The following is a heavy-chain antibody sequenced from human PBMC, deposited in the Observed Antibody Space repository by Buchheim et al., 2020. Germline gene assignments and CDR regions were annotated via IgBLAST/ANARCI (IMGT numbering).Heavy chain of an antibody. CDR2: IKSKTDGGTT. CDR3: TTDRLAGMVRGVIILLGRGMDV. Sequence: EVQLVESGGGLVKPGGSLRLSCAASGFTFSNAWMSWVRQAPGKGLEWVGRIKSKTDGGTTDYAAPVKGRFTISRDDSKNTLYLQMNSLKTEDTAVYYCTTDRLAGMVRGVIILLGRGMDVWGQGTT. V-gene: IGHV3-15*01. J-gene: IGHJ6*02. CDR1: GFTFSNAW. D-gene: IGHD3-10*01.